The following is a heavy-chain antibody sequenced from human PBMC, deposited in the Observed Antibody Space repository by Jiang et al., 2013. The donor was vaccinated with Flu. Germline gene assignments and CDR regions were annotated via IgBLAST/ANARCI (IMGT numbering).Heavy chain of an antibody. D-gene: IGHD6-13*01. CDR3: ARPNSIAAAGQYYFDY. V-gene: IGHV5-51*01. CDR1: GYSFTTYW. CDR2: IYPGDSDT. J-gene: IGHJ4*02. Sequence: GAEVKKPGESLRISCKGSGYSFTTYWIGWVRQMPGKGLEWMGIIYPGDSDTRYSPSFQGQVTISADKSISTAYLQWSSLKASDTAMYYCARPNSIAAAGQYYFDYWGQGTLVTVSS.